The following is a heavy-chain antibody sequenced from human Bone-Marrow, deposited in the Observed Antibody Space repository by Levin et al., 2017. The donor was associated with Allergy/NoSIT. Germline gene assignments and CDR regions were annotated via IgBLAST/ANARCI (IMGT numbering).Heavy chain of an antibody. D-gene: IGHD6-13*01. Sequence: RGESLKISCAASGFTFHDYTMHWVRQAPGKALEWVSLISHDGTNAIYADSVKGRFTMSRDNTKNSLHLQMNSLRTEDTALYFCVKGEYNSNWYSFDSWGQGTRVTVSS. V-gene: IGHV3-43*01. J-gene: IGHJ4*02. CDR2: ISHDGTNA. CDR1: GFTFHDYT. CDR3: VKGEYNSNWYSFDS.